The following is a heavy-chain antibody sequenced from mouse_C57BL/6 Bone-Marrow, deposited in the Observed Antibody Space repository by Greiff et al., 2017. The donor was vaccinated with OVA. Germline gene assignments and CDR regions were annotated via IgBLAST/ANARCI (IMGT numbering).Heavy chain of an antibody. J-gene: IGHJ2*01. CDR3: AMDYYGSSY. V-gene: IGHV14-2*01. Sequence: EVQLQESGAELVKPGASVKLSCTASGFNIKDYYMHWVKQRTEQGLEWIGRIDPEDGETKYASKFQGKATITADTSSNTPYLQLSSLTSEDTAVYYCAMDYYGSSYWGQGTTLTVSS. CDR2: IDPEDGET. CDR1: GFNIKDYY. D-gene: IGHD1-1*01.